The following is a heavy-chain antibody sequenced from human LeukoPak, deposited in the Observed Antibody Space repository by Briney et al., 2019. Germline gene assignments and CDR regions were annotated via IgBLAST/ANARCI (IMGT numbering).Heavy chain of an antibody. J-gene: IGHJ5*02. CDR2: MNPNNGNT. D-gene: IGHD2-2*02. CDR1: GFTFTSYD. Sequence: ASVKVSCKASGFTFTSYDINWVRQASGQGLEWMGWMNPNNGNTGYAQKFQSRVTMTRDTSISTAYMELRGLRSDDTAVYYCVRDGEGAAISVNYWFDPWGQGTLVTVSS. CDR3: VRDGEGAAISVNYWFDP. V-gene: IGHV1-8*01.